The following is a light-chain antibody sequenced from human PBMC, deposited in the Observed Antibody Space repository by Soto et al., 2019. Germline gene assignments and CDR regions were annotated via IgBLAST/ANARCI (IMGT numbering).Light chain of an antibody. J-gene: IGKJ5*01. CDR3: QQRKSYPIT. Sequence: DIQLNQSPSFLSASVGDRVTITCRASQDINTYLAWYQQKPGKAPKLLIFAASTLQNGVPSRFSGSGSVTEFTVTITSLQPEDFATYYCQQRKSYPITFGQGTRLEIK. CDR1: QDINTY. V-gene: IGKV1-9*01. CDR2: AAS.